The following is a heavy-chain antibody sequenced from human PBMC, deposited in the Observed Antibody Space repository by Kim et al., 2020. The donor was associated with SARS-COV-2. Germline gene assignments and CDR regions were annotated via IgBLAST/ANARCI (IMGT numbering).Heavy chain of an antibody. V-gene: IGHV3-30*01. CDR3: ARGDYGDYVGYFQH. Sequence: ADSVKGRFPISRENSKNTLYLQMNSLRAEDTAVYYCARGDYGDYVGYFQHWGQGTLVTVSS. J-gene: IGHJ1*01. D-gene: IGHD4-17*01.